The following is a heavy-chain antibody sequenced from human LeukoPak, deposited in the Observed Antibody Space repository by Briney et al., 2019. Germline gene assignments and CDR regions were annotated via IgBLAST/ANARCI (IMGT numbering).Heavy chain of an antibody. Sequence: PSETLSLTCTVSGGSISSDSYYWGWIRQPPGKGLEWIGTIYYSGSTYYNPSLKSRVTISVDTFKNQFFLKLSSVTAADTAVYYCARQRWLGRDFDYWGQGTLVTVSS. V-gene: IGHV4-39*01. J-gene: IGHJ4*02. CDR3: ARQRWLGRDFDY. CDR1: GGSISSDSYY. D-gene: IGHD5-24*01. CDR2: IYYSGST.